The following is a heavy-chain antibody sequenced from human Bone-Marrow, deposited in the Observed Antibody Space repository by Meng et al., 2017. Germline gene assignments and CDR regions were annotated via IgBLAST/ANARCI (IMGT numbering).Heavy chain of an antibody. CDR1: GFTFSSYW. J-gene: IGHJ3*02. V-gene: IGHV3-21*01. CDR2: ISSSSSYI. D-gene: IGHD2-15*01. CDR3: ARDTVVVVAATSDAFDI. Sequence: GGSLRLSCAASGFTFSSYWMSWVRQAPGKGLEWVSSISSSSSYIYYADSVKGRFTISRDNAKNSLYLQMNSLRAEDTAVYYCARDTVVVVAATSDAFDIWGQGTMVTVSS.